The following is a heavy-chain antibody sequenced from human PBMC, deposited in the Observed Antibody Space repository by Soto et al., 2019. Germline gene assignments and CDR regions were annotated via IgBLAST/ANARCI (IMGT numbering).Heavy chain of an antibody. D-gene: IGHD6-6*01. V-gene: IGHV3-23*01. CDR2: ISGSGGST. CDR1: GFTFSSYA. J-gene: IGHJ2*01. CDR3: AKDGFWGIGSSYWYFDL. Sequence: GGSLRLSCAASGFTFSSYAMSWVRQAPGKGLEWVSAISGSGGSTYYADSVKGRFTISRDNSKNTLYLQMNSLRAEDTAVYYCAKDGFWGIGSSYWYFDLWGRGTLVTVS.